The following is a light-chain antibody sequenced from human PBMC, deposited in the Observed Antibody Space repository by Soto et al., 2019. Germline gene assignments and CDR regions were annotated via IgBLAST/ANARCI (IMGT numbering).Light chain of an antibody. CDR2: GNS. J-gene: IGLJ1*01. Sequence: QSVLTQPPSGSGAPGQRVTISGAGSSSNIGAGYDVHWYQQLPGTAPKLLIYGNSNRPSGVPDRFSGSKSGTSASLAITGLQSEDEADYYCQSYDSSLSGYVFGTGTKLTVL. CDR1: SSNIGAGYD. CDR3: QSYDSSLSGYV. V-gene: IGLV1-40*01.